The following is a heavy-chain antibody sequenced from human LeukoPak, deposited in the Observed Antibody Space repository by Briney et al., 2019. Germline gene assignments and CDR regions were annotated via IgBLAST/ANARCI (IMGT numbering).Heavy chain of an antibody. CDR3: ARVKMSATVTGDAFDI. D-gene: IGHD4-17*01. CDR2: INWNGGST. V-gene: IGHV3-20*04. Sequence: GESLKISCAASGFTFDDYGMSWVRQAPGKGLEWVSGINWNGGSTGYADSVKGRFTISRDNAKNSLYLQMNSLRAEDTALYYCARVKMSATVTGDAFDIWGQGTMVTVSS. J-gene: IGHJ3*02. CDR1: GFTFDDYG.